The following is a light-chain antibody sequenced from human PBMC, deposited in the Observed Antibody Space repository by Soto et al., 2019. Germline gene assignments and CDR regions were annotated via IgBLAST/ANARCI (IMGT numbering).Light chain of an antibody. CDR1: QSVSSSY. Sequence: EIVLTQSPGPLSLSPGERATLSCRASQSVSSSYLAWYQQKPGQAPRLLIYGASSRATGIPDRFSGSGSGTAFTLTISRLEPEDFAVYYCQQYGSSPRTFGQGTRLEIK. J-gene: IGKJ5*01. CDR3: QQYGSSPRT. CDR2: GAS. V-gene: IGKV3-20*01.